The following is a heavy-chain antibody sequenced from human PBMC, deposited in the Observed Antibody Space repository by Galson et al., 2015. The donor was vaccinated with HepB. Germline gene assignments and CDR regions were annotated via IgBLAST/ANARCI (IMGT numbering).Heavy chain of an antibody. CDR1: GFTFSSYS. J-gene: IGHJ6*02. Sequence: LRLSCAASGFTFSSYSINWVRQAPGKGLEWVSYISSSSSTKYYADSVKGRFTISRDNAKNSLYLQMNSLRAEDTAVYYCARDRGGSGSYLSYYYGMDVWGQGTTVTVSS. D-gene: IGHD3-10*01. CDR3: ARDRGGSGSYLSYYYGMDV. CDR2: ISSSSSTK. V-gene: IGHV3-48*04.